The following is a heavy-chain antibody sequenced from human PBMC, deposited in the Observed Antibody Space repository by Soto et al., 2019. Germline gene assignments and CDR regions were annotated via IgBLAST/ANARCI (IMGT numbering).Heavy chain of an antibody. J-gene: IGHJ4*02. CDR2: MKSNGAT. CDR3: TADLSPPEGPSYPIEY. Sequence: EVQLVESGGGLVTPGGSLRLSCVVSGFTFNNAWMNWVRQAPGKGLEWVGRMKSNGATDYAAFVKGRFTFSRDDSRGTLYLQMNSLETEDTAVYYCTADLSPPEGPSYPIEYWGQGTLVTVSS. V-gene: IGHV3-15*01. CDR1: GFTFNNAW. D-gene: IGHD1-26*01.